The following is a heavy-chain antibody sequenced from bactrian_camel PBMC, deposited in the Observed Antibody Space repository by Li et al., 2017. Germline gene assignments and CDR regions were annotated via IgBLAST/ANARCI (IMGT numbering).Heavy chain of an antibody. CDR2: INSGGST. CDR3: AAGTRIIVGDYCDGITA. J-gene: IGHJ6*01. CDR1: GFTVEDSD. Sequence: VQLVESLKLSCTASGFTVEDSDMGWYRQGPGHECELISTINSGGSTYYAESVKGRFTISQNTAKNTLYLQMSSLTPDDTAMYYCAAGTRIIVGDYCDGITAWGQGTQVTVS. V-gene: IGHV3S55*01. D-gene: IGHD3*01.